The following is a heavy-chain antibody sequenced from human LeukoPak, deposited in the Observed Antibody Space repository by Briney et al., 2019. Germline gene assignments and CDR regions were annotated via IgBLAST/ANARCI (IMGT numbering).Heavy chain of an antibody. D-gene: IGHD2-15*01. J-gene: IGHJ6*03. V-gene: IGHV4-39*01. CDR1: GGSISSSSNY. CDR2: IYYSGST. Sequence: PSETLSLTCTVSGGSISSSSNYWGWIRQPPGKGLEWIGSIYYSGSTYYNPSLKSRVTISVDTSKNQFSLKLSSVTAADTAVYYCARHVDIVVVVAATRLGYMDVWGKGTTVTISS. CDR3: ARHVDIVVVVAATRLGYMDV.